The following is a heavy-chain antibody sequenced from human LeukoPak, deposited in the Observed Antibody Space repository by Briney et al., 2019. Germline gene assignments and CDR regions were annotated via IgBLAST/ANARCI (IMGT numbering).Heavy chain of an antibody. CDR2: IYYSGST. V-gene: IGHV4-39*07. CDR1: GGSISSSSYY. D-gene: IGHD6-19*01. Sequence: SETLSLTCTVSGGSISSSSYYWGWIRQPPGKGLEWIGSIYYSGSTYYNPSLKSRVTISVDTSKNQFSLKLSSVTAADTAVYYCARIPSRQWLVEWGQGTLVTVSS. CDR3: ARIPSRQWLVE. J-gene: IGHJ4*02.